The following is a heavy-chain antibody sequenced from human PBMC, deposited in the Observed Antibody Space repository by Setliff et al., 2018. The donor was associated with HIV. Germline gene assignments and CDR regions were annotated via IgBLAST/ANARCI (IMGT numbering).Heavy chain of an antibody. CDR2: IFYSGST. CDR3: ARQPYSGTYTVYYFYIDV. J-gene: IGHJ6*03. D-gene: IGHD1-26*01. Sequence: SETLSLTCTVSGGSISSSSYYWGWIRQPPGKGLEWIGSIFYSGSTYYNPPLKSRVTISVDTSKNQFTLKLSSVTAADTAVYYCARQPYSGTYTVYYFYIDVWGKGTTVTVSS. CDR1: GGSISSSSYY. V-gene: IGHV4-39*01.